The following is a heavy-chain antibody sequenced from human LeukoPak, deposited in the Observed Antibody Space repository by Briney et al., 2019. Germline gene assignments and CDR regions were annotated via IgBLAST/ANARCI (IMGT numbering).Heavy chain of an antibody. J-gene: IGHJ4*02. CDR2: MSYDGGTK. V-gene: IGHV3-30*18. Sequence: PGRSLRLSCAASGFTFSSYGIHWVRQAPGKGLEWLAVMSYDGGTKYYADSVKGRFTISRDNSKNTLYLQVNSLRAEDTAVYYCAKEASGGRCYSDYFDYWGQGTLVTVSS. D-gene: IGHD2-15*01. CDR1: GFTFSSYG. CDR3: AKEASGGRCYSDYFDY.